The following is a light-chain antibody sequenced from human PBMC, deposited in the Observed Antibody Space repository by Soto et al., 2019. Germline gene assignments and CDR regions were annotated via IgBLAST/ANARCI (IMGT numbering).Light chain of an antibody. CDR2: EVS. CDR3: SSKRGRNSYV. CDR1: SSDVGAYNY. Sequence: QSVLTQPPSAPGSPGQSVTLSCTGTSSDVGAYNYVSWYQQHPGKAPKLMIYEVSKRPSGVPDRFSGSKSGNTASLTVSGLQTEDEADYYCSSKRGRNSYVFGTGTKVTVL. J-gene: IGLJ1*01. V-gene: IGLV2-8*01.